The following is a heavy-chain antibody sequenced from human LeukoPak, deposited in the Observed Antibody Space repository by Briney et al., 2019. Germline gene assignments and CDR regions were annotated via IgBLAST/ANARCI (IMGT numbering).Heavy chain of an antibody. CDR1: GFTFTSSA. Sequence: ASVKVSCKASGFTFTSSAMQWVRQARGQRLEWIGWIVVGSGNTNYAQKFQERVTITRDMSTSTTYMELSSLRSEDTAVYYCGADLTMVRGVPRWFDPGAREPWSPSPQ. J-gene: IGHJ5*02. D-gene: IGHD3-10*01. CDR3: GADLTMVRGVPRWFDP. CDR2: IVVGSGNT. V-gene: IGHV1-58*02.